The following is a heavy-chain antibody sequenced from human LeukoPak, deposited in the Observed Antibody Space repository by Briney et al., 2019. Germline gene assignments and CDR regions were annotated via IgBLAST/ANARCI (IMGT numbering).Heavy chain of an antibody. Sequence: SETLSLTCAVYGGSFSGYYWSWIRQPPGKGLEWIGEINHSGSTNYNPSLKGRVTISVDTSKNQFSLKLSSVTAADTAVYYCARVRFLEWLSGFDYWGQRTLVTVSS. CDR3: ARVRFLEWLSGFDY. J-gene: IGHJ4*02. V-gene: IGHV4-34*01. CDR2: INHSGST. D-gene: IGHD3-3*01. CDR1: GGSFSGYY.